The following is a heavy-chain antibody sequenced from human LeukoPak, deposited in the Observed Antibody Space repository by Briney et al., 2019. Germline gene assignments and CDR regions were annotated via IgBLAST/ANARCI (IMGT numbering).Heavy chain of an antibody. V-gene: IGHV3-21*01. CDR2: ISGGSTYI. CDR3: ASLNYYGSGKAFDI. Sequence: GGSLRLSCAASGFIFTNYNFNWVRQAPGKGLEWVSSISGGSTYIYYADSVKGRFTISRDNAKNSLYLHMNSLRAEDTAVYYCASLNYYGSGKAFDIWGQGTMVTVSS. J-gene: IGHJ3*02. D-gene: IGHD3-10*01. CDR1: GFIFTNYN.